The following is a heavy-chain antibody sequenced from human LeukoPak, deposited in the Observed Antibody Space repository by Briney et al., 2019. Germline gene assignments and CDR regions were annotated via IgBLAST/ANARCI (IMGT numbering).Heavy chain of an antibody. D-gene: IGHD1-26*01. Sequence: ASVKVSCKASGGTFSSYAISWVRQAPGQGLEWMGIINPSGGSTSYAQKFQGRVTMTRDTSTSTVYMELSSLRSEDTAVYYCARDGATSDYWGQGTLVTVSS. CDR1: GGTFSSYA. V-gene: IGHV1-46*01. J-gene: IGHJ4*02. CDR3: ARDGATSDY. CDR2: INPSGGST.